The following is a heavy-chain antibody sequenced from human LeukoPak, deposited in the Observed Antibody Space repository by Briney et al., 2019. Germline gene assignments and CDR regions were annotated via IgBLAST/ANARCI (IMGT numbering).Heavy chain of an antibody. V-gene: IGHV4-59*08. CDR1: GDSISTYS. D-gene: IGHD1-26*01. Sequence: SETLSLTCTVSGDSISTYSWSWIRQPPGKGLEWVGYVSYSGSANYNPSLKSRVTISVDTSKNQFSLKLSSVTAADTAIYFCARLTTQYSGSYPDYWGQGTLVTVSS. CDR2: VSYSGSA. CDR3: ARLTTQYSGSYPDY. J-gene: IGHJ4*02.